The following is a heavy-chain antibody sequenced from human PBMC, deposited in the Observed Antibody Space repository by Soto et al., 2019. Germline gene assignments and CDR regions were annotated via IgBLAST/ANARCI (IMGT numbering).Heavy chain of an antibody. J-gene: IGHJ3*02. CDR1: GYTFTSYD. Sequence: QVQLVQSGAEVKKPGASVKVSCKASGYTFTSYDINWVRQATGQGLEWMGWMNPNSGNTGYAQKFQGRVTMTRNTSISTAYMELSRLRAEDTAVYYCARGGYCSGGSCYSGLVGAFDIWGQGTMVTVSS. CDR2: MNPNSGNT. V-gene: IGHV1-8*01. CDR3: ARGGYCSGGSCYSGLVGAFDI. D-gene: IGHD2-15*01.